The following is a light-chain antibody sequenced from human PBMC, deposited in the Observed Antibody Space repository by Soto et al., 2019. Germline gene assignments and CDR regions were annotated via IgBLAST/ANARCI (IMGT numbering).Light chain of an antibody. Sequence: QSVLTQPPSVSAAPGQKVTISCSGSSSNIGNNYVSWYQQLPGTAPKLLIYENNKRPSGIPDRFSGSKSGTSATLAITGLQTGDEADYYCGTWDTSLAPDPVFRGGTEVTVL. CDR3: GTWDTSLAPDPV. J-gene: IGLJ2*01. V-gene: IGLV1-51*02. CDR2: ENN. CDR1: SSNIGNNY.